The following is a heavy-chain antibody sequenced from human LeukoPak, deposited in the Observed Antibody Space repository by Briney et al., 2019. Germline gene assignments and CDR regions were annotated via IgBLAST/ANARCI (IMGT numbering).Heavy chain of an antibody. CDR1: GFTFSSYW. D-gene: IGHD1-26*01. J-gene: IGHJ4*02. CDR2: ISSSGSTI. Sequence: GGSLRLSCAASGFTFSSYWMSWVRQAPGKGLEWVSYISSSGSTIYYADSVKGRFTISRDNSQNTLYLQVNSLRAEDTAVYYCAKDQWVVGATAFDYWGQGTLVTVSS. V-gene: IGHV3-48*01. CDR3: AKDQWVVGATAFDY.